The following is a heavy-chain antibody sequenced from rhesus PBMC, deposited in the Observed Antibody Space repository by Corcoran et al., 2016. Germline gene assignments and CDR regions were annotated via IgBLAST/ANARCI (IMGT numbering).Heavy chain of an antibody. D-gene: IGHD3-9*01. CDR3: TRHPYPYGSWDV. Sequence: QVQLQESGPGLMKPSETLSLTCVVSGDSISSYNWWTWIRQSSGKGLEWIGMSGGTGGDDYYNPSLRSRVTISRDTSKNQCSLILKVVTAADTAVYHCTRHPYPYGSWDVWGLGLLVTVSS. V-gene: IGHV4-65*02. CDR2: SGGTGGDD. J-gene: IGHJ5-2*01. CDR1: GDSISSYNW.